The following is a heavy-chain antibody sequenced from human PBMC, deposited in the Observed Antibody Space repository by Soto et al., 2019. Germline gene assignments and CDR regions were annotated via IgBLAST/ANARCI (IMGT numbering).Heavy chain of an antibody. Sequence: SETLSLTCTVSGGSISSSSYYWGWIRQPPGKGLEWIGSIYYSGSTYYNPSLKSRVTISVDTSKNQFPLKLSSVTAADTAVYYCARHGAVPAVSYYYYGMDVWGQGTTVTVSS. V-gene: IGHV4-39*01. J-gene: IGHJ6*02. CDR2: IYYSGST. CDR3: ARHGAVPAVSYYYYGMDV. D-gene: IGHD2-2*01. CDR1: GGSISSSSYY.